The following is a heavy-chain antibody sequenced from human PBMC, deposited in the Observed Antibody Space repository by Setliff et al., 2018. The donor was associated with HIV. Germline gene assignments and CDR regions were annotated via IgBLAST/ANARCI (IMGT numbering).Heavy chain of an antibody. Sequence: SETLSLTCTVSGGSISSGSYYWSWIRQPAGKGLEWIGRIYTSGSTNYNPSLKSRVTISVDTSKNQFSLKVNSVTAADTAVYYCARADYDVWSAYPDAFDIWGQGTMVTVSS. V-gene: IGHV4-61*02. CDR2: IYTSGST. J-gene: IGHJ3*02. CDR3: ARADYDVWSAYPDAFDI. CDR1: GGSISSGSYY. D-gene: IGHD3-3*01.